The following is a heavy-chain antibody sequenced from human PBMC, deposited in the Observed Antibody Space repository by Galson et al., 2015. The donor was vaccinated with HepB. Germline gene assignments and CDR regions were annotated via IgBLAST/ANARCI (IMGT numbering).Heavy chain of an antibody. CDR1: GFTFSSYA. Sequence: SLRLSCAASGFTFSSYAMHWVRQAPGKGLEWVAVISYDGSNKYYADSVKGRFTISRDNSKNTLYLQMNSLRAEDTAVYYCARGDYGDKLIDYWGQGTLVTVSS. CDR3: ARGDYGDKLIDY. D-gene: IGHD4-17*01. V-gene: IGHV3-30-3*01. CDR2: ISYDGSNK. J-gene: IGHJ4*02.